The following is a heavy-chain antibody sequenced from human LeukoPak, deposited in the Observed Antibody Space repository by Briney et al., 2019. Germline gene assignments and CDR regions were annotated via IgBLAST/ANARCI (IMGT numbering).Heavy chain of an antibody. Sequence: GGSLRLPCAASGFTFDDYAMHWVRQAPGKGLEWVSGITWNSGYIDYADSVKGRFTISRDNAKNSLYLQMNSLRAEDTAFYYCAKDRYTNIWNWFDPWGQGTLVTVSS. CDR2: ITWNSGYI. J-gene: IGHJ5*02. CDR1: GFTFDDYA. V-gene: IGHV3-9*01. D-gene: IGHD1-14*01. CDR3: AKDRYTNIWNWFDP.